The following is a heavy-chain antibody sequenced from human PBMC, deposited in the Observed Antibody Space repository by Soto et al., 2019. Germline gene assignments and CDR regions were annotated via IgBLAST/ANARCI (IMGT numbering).Heavy chain of an antibody. J-gene: IGHJ6*02. V-gene: IGHV1-18*01. CDR2: ISAYNGNT. D-gene: IGHD6-6*01. CDR1: GYTFTSYG. Sequence: ASVKVSCKASGYTFTSYGISWVRQAPGQGLEWMGWISAYNGNTNYAQKLQGRVTMTTDTSTSTAYMELSSLRSEDTAVYYCARATIAARRPYYGMDVWGQGTTVTVSS. CDR3: ARATIAARRPYYGMDV.